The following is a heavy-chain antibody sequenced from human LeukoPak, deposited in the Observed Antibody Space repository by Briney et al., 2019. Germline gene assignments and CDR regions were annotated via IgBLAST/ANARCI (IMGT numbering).Heavy chain of an antibody. D-gene: IGHD3-3*01. J-gene: IGHJ4*02. Sequence: GRSLRLSCAASGFTFSSYAMHWVRQAPGKGLEWVAVISYDGSNKYYADSVKGRFTISRDNSKNTLYLQMNSLRAEDTAVYYCARDFYRSERYYDFWSGYSVDYWGQGTLVTVSS. CDR1: GFTFSSYA. CDR2: ISYDGSNK. V-gene: IGHV3-30-3*01. CDR3: ARDFYRSERYYDFWSGYSVDY.